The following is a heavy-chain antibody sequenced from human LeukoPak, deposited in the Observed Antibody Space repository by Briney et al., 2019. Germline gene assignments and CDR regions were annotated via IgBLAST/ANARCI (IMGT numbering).Heavy chain of an antibody. CDR2: IYYSGST. J-gene: IGHJ4*02. CDR3: ARHRIQRRAARGYYFYY. D-gene: IGHD5-18*01. CDR1: GGSISSSSYY. Sequence: NPSETLSLTCTVYGGSISSSSYYWGWIRQPPGKGLEWIGSIYYSGSTYYNPSLKSRATISVDTSKNQFSLKLSSVTAADTAVYSCARHRIQRRAARGYYFYYCGQGTLVTVSS. V-gene: IGHV4-39*01.